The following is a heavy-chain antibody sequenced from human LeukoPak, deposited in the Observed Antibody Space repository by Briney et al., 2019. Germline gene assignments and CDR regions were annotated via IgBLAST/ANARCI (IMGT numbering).Heavy chain of an antibody. Sequence: PSETLSLTCTVSGGSISSSSYYWGWIRQPPGKGLEWIGSIYYSGSTYYNPSLKSRVTISVDTSRNQFSLKLSSVTAADTAVYYCARVLTSMVRGVIITRTYGIFDYWGQGTLVTVSS. D-gene: IGHD3-10*01. CDR3: ARVLTSMVRGVIITRTYGIFDY. CDR2: IYYSGST. V-gene: IGHV4-39*01. CDR1: GGSISSSSYY. J-gene: IGHJ4*02.